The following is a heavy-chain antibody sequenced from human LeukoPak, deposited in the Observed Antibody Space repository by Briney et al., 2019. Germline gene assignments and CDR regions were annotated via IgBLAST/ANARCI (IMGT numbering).Heavy chain of an antibody. Sequence: PPGTLSLTCAVSGNSISSNNWWSWVRKPPGKGLEWIGEVFHSGSTNYNPSLKSRVTISVDTSKNQFSLKLSSVTAADTAVYYCARERTHGGIDYWGQGTLVTVSS. J-gene: IGHJ4*02. CDR2: VFHSGST. CDR3: ARERTHGGIDY. CDR1: GNSISSNNW. V-gene: IGHV4-4*03. D-gene: IGHD4-23*01.